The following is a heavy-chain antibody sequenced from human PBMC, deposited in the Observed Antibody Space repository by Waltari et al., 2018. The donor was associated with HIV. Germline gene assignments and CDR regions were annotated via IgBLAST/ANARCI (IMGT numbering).Heavy chain of an antibody. CDR3: ARWDDGLRFNYNGNWCDP. V-gene: IGHV4-34*01. Sequence: QVQLQQWGTRLLKPSETLSLTCAVSVESFRRFHWTWLRQSPGQVLEWIGDIKNSGVTNYHPSRKGRMAISAGASKKQFSLSLSSVTAADTAGYYCARWDDGLRFNYNGNWCDPWGQGTLVTVS. D-gene: IGHD1-1*01. CDR1: VESFRRFH. CDR2: IKNSGVT. J-gene: IGHJ5*02.